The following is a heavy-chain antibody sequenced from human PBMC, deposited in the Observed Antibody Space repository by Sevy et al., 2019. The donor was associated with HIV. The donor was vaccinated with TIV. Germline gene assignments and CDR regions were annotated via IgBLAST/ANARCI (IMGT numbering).Heavy chain of an antibody. V-gene: IGHV3-48*01. CDR1: GFTFSNYD. D-gene: IGHD5-12*01. J-gene: IGHJ6*02. CDR3: AREGGYTDQGMDV. Sequence: GGSLRLSCAASGFTFSNYDMNWVRQAPGKGVGWVSYISSDISRIYYADSVKGRLTISRDNAKNSLYVQMNRLRAEETAVYYCAREGGYTDQGMDVWGQGTTVTVSS. CDR2: ISSDISRI.